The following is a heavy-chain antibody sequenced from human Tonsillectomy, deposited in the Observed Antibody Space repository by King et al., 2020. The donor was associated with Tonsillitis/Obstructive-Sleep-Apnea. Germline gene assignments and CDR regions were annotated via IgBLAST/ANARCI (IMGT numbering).Heavy chain of an antibody. D-gene: IGHD2-21*02. Sequence: VQLVESGGGLVKPGGSLRLSGAASGVNFKNAWVSWVREVPGKGLDVFGRIKSKKYVGAADYAAPVKGRFTISRDDSQDTLDLQMNSLKTEDTAVYYCITDPGDYEDYWGQGTPVSVSS. CDR3: ITDPGDYEDY. CDR1: GVNFKNAW. CDR2: IKSKKYVGAA. V-gene: IGHV3-15*01. J-gene: IGHJ4*02.